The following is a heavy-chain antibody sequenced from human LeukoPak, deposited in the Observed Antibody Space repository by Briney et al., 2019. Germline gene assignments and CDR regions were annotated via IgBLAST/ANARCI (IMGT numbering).Heavy chain of an antibody. Sequence: PGGSLRLSCAASGFIVSSNYMNWVRQAPGKGLEWVSIIFSGGSTDYADSVKGRFTISRDNSKNTLYLQMNSLRAEDTAVYYCAKEGFDSWGQGTLVTVSS. V-gene: IGHV3-53*01. CDR2: IFSGGST. CDR3: AKEGFDS. CDR1: GFIVSSNY. J-gene: IGHJ4*02.